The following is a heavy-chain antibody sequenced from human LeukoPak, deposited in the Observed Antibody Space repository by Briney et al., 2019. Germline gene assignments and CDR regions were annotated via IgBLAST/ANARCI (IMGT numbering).Heavy chain of an antibody. CDR2: SSAYNGNT. J-gene: IGHJ4*02. V-gene: IGHV1-18*04. Sequence: GASVKVSCKASGYTFTSYGISWVRQAPGQGLEWMGWSSAYNGNTNYAQKLQGRVTMTTDTSTSTAYMELRSLRSDDTAVYYCARRSYDILTGYYNFDYWGQGTLVTVSS. D-gene: IGHD3-9*01. CDR3: ARRSYDILTGYYNFDY. CDR1: GYTFTSYG.